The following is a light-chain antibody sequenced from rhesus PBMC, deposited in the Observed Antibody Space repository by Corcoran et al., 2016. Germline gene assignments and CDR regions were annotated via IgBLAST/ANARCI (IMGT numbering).Light chain of an antibody. CDR1: QTLLYSSNNKNY. CDR2: WAS. CDR3: QQYHTSPWT. Sequence: DIVMTQSPDSLAVSLGERVTINCKSSQTLLYSSNNKNYLAWYQQKPGQAPNLLIYWASTRESGVPNRFSGSGSGTDFSLTLSGLQGEDVAVYDCQQYHTSPWTFGQGTKVEIE. V-gene: IGKV4-1*01. J-gene: IGKJ1*01.